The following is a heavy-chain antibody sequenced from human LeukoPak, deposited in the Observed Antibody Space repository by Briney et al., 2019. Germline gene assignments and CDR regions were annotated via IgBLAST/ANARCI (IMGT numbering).Heavy chain of an antibody. D-gene: IGHD1-7*01. CDR2: IDSDGSTT. CDR3: ASGDNWNYMYAFDI. Sequence: GGSLRLSCAASGFTFSSYWMHWVRQAPGKGLVWVSRIDSDGSTTTYADSVKGRFTISRDNAKNTLYLQMNSLRAEDTAVYYCASGDNWNYMYAFDIWGQGTMVTVSS. J-gene: IGHJ3*02. CDR1: GFTFSSYW. V-gene: IGHV3-74*01.